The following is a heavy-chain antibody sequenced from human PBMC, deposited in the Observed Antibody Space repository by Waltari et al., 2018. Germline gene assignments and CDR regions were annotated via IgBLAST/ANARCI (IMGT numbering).Heavy chain of an antibody. CDR1: FIDDY. D-gene: IGHD2-15*01. V-gene: IGHV1-2*02. CDR3: ARDGGFDF. Sequence: FIDDYMLGGRQAPDQGLEWMGWSNPSSGGAKYAQNFQGRVTMTRDTSSRTVYIELSRLTYDDTAMYYCARDGGFDFWGQGTLVSVSS. J-gene: IGHJ4*02. CDR2: SNPSSGGA.